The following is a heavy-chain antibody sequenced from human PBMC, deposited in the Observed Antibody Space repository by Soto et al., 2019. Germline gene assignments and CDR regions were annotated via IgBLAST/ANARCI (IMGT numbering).Heavy chain of an antibody. V-gene: IGHV3-23*01. CDR3: AKVGYSSSWYGMGAFDI. CDR1: GFTFSSYA. D-gene: IGHD6-13*01. J-gene: IGHJ3*02. CDR2: ISGSGGST. Sequence: EVQLLESGGGLVQPGGSLRLSCAASGFTFSSYAMSWVRQAPGKGLEWVSAISGSGGSTYYADSVKGRFTISRDNSKNTLYLLMNSLRAEDTAVYYCAKVGYSSSWYGMGAFDIWGQGTMVTVSS.